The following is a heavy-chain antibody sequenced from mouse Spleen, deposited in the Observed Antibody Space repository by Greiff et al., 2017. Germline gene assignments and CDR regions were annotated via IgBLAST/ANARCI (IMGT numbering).Heavy chain of an antibody. J-gene: IGHJ2*01. V-gene: IGHV1-4*01. CDR1: GYTFTSYT. CDR3: ARGTTVVATGDYFDY. Sequence: VKLMESGAELARPGASVKMSCKASGYTFTSYTMHWVKQRPGQGLEWIGYINPSSGYTKYNQKFKDKATLTADKSSSTAYMQLSSLTSEDSAVYYCARGTTVVATGDYFDYWGQGTTLTVSS. D-gene: IGHD1-1*01. CDR2: INPSSGYT.